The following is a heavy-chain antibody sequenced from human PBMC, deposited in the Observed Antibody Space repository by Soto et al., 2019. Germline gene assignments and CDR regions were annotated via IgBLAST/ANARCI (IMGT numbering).Heavy chain of an antibody. V-gene: IGHV2-5*01. CDR3: SHVRGSGLFGMDV. D-gene: IGHD3-10*01. Sequence: QITLKESGPALMKPTQTLTLTCAFSGFSLSTSGVGVGWVRQPPGKALEWLALIFSNDDKRYSPSLMSRLTITKDTSKIQVVLTMANIDPVDTATYYCSHVRGSGLFGMDVWGQGTTVTVSS. J-gene: IGHJ6*02. CDR2: IFSNDDK. CDR1: GFSLSTSGVG.